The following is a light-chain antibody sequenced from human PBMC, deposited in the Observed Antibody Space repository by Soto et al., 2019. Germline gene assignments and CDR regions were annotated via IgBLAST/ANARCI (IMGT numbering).Light chain of an antibody. Sequence: IVLTQSPATLSVSPGESATLSCRASQTISSNYLAWYQQKPGQAPSLLIYGTSSRATDIPDRFSGSGSGTDFTLTISRLEPEDSAIYYCQQYVSWTFGQGTKVEIK. CDR1: QTISSNY. CDR3: QQYVSWT. V-gene: IGKV3-20*01. CDR2: GTS. J-gene: IGKJ1*01.